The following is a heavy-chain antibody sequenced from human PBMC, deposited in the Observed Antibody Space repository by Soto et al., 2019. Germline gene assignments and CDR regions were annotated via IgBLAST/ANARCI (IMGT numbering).Heavy chain of an antibody. V-gene: IGHV3-30*18. J-gene: IGHJ6*02. CDR3: AKDRTYYYYGMDV. CDR2: ISYDGSNR. Sequence: QVQLVESGGGVVQPGRSLRLSCAASGFTFSSYGMHWVRQAPGKGLEWVAVISYDGSNRYYADSVKGRFTISRDNSKQTLYLQMNSLRAGDTAVYYCAKDRTYYYYGMDVWGQGTTVTVSS. CDR1: GFTFSSYG.